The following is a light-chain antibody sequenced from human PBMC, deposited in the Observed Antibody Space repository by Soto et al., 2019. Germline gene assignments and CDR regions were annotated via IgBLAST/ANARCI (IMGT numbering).Light chain of an antibody. Sequence: EIVMTQSPATLSVSPGERATLSCRASQSVSTNSAWYQQKPGQAPRLLIHSASTRATGIPARFSGSGSGTEFTLTISSLQSEDFAVYYCQQYNNWPYTFGQGTKLEIK. V-gene: IGKV3-15*01. CDR3: QQYNNWPYT. CDR2: SAS. J-gene: IGKJ2*01. CDR1: QSVSTN.